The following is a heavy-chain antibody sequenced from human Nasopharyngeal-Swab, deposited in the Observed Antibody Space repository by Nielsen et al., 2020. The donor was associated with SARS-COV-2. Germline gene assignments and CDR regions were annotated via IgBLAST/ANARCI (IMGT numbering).Heavy chain of an antibody. V-gene: IGHV4-39*07. CDR3: ARDRVVTKNWEVYYYYGMDV. Sequence: SETLSLTCTVSGGFISSSSHYWGWIRHPPGKGLEWIGSIYYSGSTYYNPSLKSRVTISVDTSKNHFSLKLSSVTAADTAVYYCARDRVVTKNWEVYYYYGMDVWGQGTTVTVSS. J-gene: IGHJ6*02. CDR1: GGFISSSSHY. D-gene: IGHD2-2*01. CDR2: IYYSGST.